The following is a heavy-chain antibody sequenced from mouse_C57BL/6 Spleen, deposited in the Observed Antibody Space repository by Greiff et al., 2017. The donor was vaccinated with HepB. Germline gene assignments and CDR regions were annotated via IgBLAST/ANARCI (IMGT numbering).Heavy chain of an antibody. J-gene: IGHJ1*03. V-gene: IGHV10-1*01. CDR1: GFSFNTYA. CDR3: VRQGIYYYGSSLDV. D-gene: IGHD1-1*01. Sequence: EVMLVESGGGLVQPKGSLKLSCAASGFSFNTYAMNWVRQAPGKGLEWVARIRSKSNNYATYYADSVKDRFTISRDDSESMLYLQMNNLKTEDTAMYYCVRQGIYYYGSSLDVWGTGTTVTVSS. CDR2: IRSKSNNYAT.